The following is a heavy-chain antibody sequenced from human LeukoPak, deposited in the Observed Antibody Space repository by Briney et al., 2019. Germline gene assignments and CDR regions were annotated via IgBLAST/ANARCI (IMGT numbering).Heavy chain of an antibody. CDR3: ARDRPVVVPAANAEWFDP. Sequence: SETLSLTCTVSGGSISSYYWSWIRQPAGKGLEWIGRIYTSGSTNYNPSLKSRVTMSVDTSKNQFSLKLSSVTAADTAVYYCARDRPVVVPAANAEWFDPWGQGTLVTVSS. V-gene: IGHV4-4*07. J-gene: IGHJ5*02. D-gene: IGHD2-2*01. CDR1: GGSISSYY. CDR2: IYTSGST.